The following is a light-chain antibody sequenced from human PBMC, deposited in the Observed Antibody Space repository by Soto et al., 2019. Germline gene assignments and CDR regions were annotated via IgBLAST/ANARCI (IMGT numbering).Light chain of an antibody. CDR3: QHCHSLPLT. Sequence: DIQMTQSPSSLSASVGDRVTISCQASQDISNSLNWYQQKPGKAPKLLIYDASNLETGVPSRFSGSGSGTDFTFTISSLQPEDIATYYCQHCHSLPLTFGQGRRPEIK. CDR2: DAS. V-gene: IGKV1-33*01. J-gene: IGKJ5*01. CDR1: QDISNS.